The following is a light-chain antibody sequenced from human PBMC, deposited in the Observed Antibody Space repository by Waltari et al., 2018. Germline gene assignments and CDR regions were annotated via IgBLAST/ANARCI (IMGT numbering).Light chain of an antibody. Sequence: QSALTQPRSVSGSPGQSVTISCTGTSSAVRGYNYVPLYPHHPGKAPKLIIYDVTKRPSGVPDRFAASKSDNTASLTISGLQAEDEADYYCCSYAGSITFWVFGGGTKLTVL. V-gene: IGLV2-11*01. CDR1: SSAVRGYNY. J-gene: IGLJ3*02. CDR3: CSYAGSITFWV. CDR2: DVT.